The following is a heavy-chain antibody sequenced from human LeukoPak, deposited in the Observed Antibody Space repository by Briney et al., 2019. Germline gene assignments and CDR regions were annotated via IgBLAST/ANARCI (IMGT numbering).Heavy chain of an antibody. Sequence: GGSLRLACAAAGFTFSNYAVSWVRQAPGKGLEWVSAISGSGGSTYYADSVKGRFTISRDNAKNSLYLQMNSLRAEDTAVYYCAREGRVYSSSWYVDYYYMDVWGKGTTVTVSS. CDR3: AREGRVYSSSWYVDYYYMDV. J-gene: IGHJ6*03. D-gene: IGHD6-13*01. CDR2: ISGSGGST. CDR1: GFTFSNYA. V-gene: IGHV3-23*01.